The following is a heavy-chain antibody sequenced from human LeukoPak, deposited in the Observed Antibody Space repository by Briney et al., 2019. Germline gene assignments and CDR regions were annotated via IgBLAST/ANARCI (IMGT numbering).Heavy chain of an antibody. CDR1: GGTFSSYA. CDR3: ARDRVAATDAFDI. V-gene: IGHV1-69*05. Sequence: SVKVSCKASGGTFSSYAISWVRQAPGQGLEWMGRIIPVFGTANYAQKFQGRVTITTDESTSTAYMELSSLRSEDTAVYYCARDRVAATDAFDIWGQGTMVTVSS. CDR2: IIPVFGTA. J-gene: IGHJ3*02. D-gene: IGHD2-15*01.